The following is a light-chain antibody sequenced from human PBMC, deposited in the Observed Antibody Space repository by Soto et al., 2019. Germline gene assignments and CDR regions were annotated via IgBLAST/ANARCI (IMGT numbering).Light chain of an antibody. CDR3: QQYYNSVLT. CDR1: QSVSNF. CDR2: AAS. J-gene: IGKJ4*01. V-gene: IGKV1-39*01. Sequence: DIQITQSPSSLSASLGDRVTITCRASQSVSNFLNWFQHKPGKAPKVLISAASTLQSGVPPRFSGSVSGTDFTLTISSLQPEDSASYYCQQYYNSVLTFGGGTKVDI.